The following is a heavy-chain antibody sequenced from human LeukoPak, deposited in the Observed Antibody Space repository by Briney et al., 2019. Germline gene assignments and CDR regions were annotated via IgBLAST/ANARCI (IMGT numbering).Heavy chain of an antibody. CDR3: AKDWSYSGTYYFNDY. J-gene: IGHJ4*02. D-gene: IGHD1-26*01. CDR1: GFTFSNFA. CDR2: ISYDGNDK. Sequence: GGSLRLSCAASGFTFSNFAMHWVRQAPVKRLEWVAVISYDGNDKYYADSVRGRFTISRDNSKNTLYLQMNSLTAEDTAVYYCAKDWSYSGTYYFNDYWGQGTLVTVSS. V-gene: IGHV3-30*18.